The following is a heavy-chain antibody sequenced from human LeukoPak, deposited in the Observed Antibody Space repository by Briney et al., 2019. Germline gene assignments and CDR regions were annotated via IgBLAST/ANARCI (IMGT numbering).Heavy chain of an antibody. D-gene: IGHD3-3*01. V-gene: IGHV1-46*01. J-gene: IGHJ6*02. CDR3: ARALPPKLRFLEWLSSYGMDV. CDR2: INPSGGST. CDR1: GYTFTSYY. Sequence: ASVKVSCKASGYTFTSYYMHWVRQAPGQGLEWMGIINPSGGSTSYAQKFQGRVTMTRDTSTSTVYMELSSLRSEDTAVYYCARALPPKLRFLEWLSSYGMDVWGQGTTVTVSS.